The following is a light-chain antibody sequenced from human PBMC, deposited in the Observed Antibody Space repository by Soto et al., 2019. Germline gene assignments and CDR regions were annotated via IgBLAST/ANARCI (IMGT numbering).Light chain of an antibody. V-gene: IGKV3-15*01. CDR2: GAS. Sequence: DIVVTQSPATLSVSPGIRSTLACMASQSVSSNLAWYQQKPGQAPRIFIYGASTRATGIPARFSVSGSGTEFTLTISSLQYEDFAVYYCQQYNKWTRTFGQGTKVDIK. CDR3: QQYNKWTRT. J-gene: IGKJ1*01. CDR1: QSVSSN.